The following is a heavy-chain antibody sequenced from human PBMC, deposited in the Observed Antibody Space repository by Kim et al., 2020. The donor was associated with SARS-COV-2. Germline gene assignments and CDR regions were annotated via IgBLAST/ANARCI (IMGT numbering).Heavy chain of an antibody. V-gene: IGHV4-30-4*01. J-gene: IGHJ4*01. CDR2: IHYTGTS. D-gene: IGHD3-16*01. CDR1: GGSISSGDYY. Sequence: SETLSLTCTVSGGSISSGDYYWCWIRQPPGKGLEWMGFIHYTGTSHYNSSLNRRGITSIDSYKHHFPRQLSFATAADTAVYYFGIGPPIGGGVRFSYWG. CDR3: GIGPPIGGGVRFSY.